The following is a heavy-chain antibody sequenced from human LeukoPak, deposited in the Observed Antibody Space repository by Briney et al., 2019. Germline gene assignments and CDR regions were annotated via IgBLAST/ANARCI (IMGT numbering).Heavy chain of an antibody. J-gene: IGHJ4*02. CDR2: INSDGRST. D-gene: IGHD3-3*01. V-gene: IGHV3-74*01. CDR1: GFTFSSYW. Sequence: GGSLRLSCAASGFTFSSYWMDWVRQAPGGGRGWVSRINSDGRSTSYADSVKGRFTISRDSAKNTLYLQMNSLRAEDTAVYYRARVTIFGVVATFDYWGQGTLVTVSS. CDR3: ARVTIFGVVATFDY.